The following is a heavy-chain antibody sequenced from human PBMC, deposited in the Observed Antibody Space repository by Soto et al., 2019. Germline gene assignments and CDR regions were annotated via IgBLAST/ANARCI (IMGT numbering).Heavy chain of an antibody. CDR3: ARAPRGLMVRGHFDY. CDR2: MNPNSGNT. Sequence: QVQLVQSGAEVKKPGASVKVSCKASVYTFTSYDINWVRQATRQGLEWMGWMNPNSGNTGYAQKFQGRVTMTRNTSISTAYMELSSLRSEDTAVYYCARAPRGLMVRGHFDYWGQGTLVTVSS. CDR1: VYTFTSYD. D-gene: IGHD3-10*01. V-gene: IGHV1-8*01. J-gene: IGHJ4*02.